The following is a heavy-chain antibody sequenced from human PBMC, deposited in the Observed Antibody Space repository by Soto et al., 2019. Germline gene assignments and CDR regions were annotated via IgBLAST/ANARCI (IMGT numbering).Heavy chain of an antibody. CDR3: AKDNGVVPAAPFDY. Sequence: GGSLRLSCAASGFTFDDYAMHWVRQAPGKGLEWVSGISWNSGSIGYADSVKGRFTISRDNAKNSLYLQMNSLRAEDTALYYCAKDNGVVPAAPFDYWGQGTLVTVSS. V-gene: IGHV3-9*01. CDR1: GFTFDDYA. D-gene: IGHD2-2*01. J-gene: IGHJ4*02. CDR2: ISWNSGSI.